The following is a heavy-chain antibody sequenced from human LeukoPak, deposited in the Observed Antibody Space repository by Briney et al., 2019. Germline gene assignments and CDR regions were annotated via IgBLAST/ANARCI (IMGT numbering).Heavy chain of an antibody. CDR2: ISGSGGNT. V-gene: IGHV3-23*01. D-gene: IGHD6-13*01. CDR3: AKPRHSSSWYYFDS. CDR1: GFTFSSYA. Sequence: SGGSLRLSCAASGFTFSSYAMTWVRQAPGKGLEWLSGISGSGGNTTYADSVQGRFTISRDNSKNTMYLQMSSLRAGDTAVYYCAKPRHSSSWYYFDSWGQGTLVTVSS. J-gene: IGHJ4*02.